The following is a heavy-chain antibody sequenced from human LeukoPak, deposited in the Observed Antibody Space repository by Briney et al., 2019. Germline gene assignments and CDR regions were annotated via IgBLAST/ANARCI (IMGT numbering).Heavy chain of an antibody. CDR2: ISYDGSNK. CDR3: ARGKGHIVVVTATGGEAFDI. J-gene: IGHJ3*02. Sequence: GGSLRLSCAASGFTFSSYAMHWVRQAPGKGLEWVAVISYDGSNKYYADSVKGRFTISRDNSKNTLYLQMNSLRAEDTAVYYCARGKGHIVVVTATGGEAFDIWGQGTMVTVSS. V-gene: IGHV3-30*04. CDR1: GFTFSSYA. D-gene: IGHD2-21*02.